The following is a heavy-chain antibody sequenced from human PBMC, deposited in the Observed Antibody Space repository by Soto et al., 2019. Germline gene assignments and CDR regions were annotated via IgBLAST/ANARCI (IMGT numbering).Heavy chain of an antibody. CDR3: ARNQFQVVAAYWYFDL. CDR2: IIPIFGTA. Sequence: ASVKVSCKASGGTFSSYAISWVRQAPGQGLEWMGGIIPIFGTANYAQKFQGRVTITADESTSTAYMELSSLRSEDTAVYYCARNQFQVVAAYWYFDLWGRGTLVTVSS. V-gene: IGHV1-69*13. J-gene: IGHJ2*01. CDR1: GGTFSSYA. D-gene: IGHD2-15*01.